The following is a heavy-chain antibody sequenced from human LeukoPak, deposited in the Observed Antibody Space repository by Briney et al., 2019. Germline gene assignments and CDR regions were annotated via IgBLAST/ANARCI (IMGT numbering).Heavy chain of an antibody. Sequence: SVKVSCKASGGTFSSYAISWVRQAPGQGLEWMGGIIPIFGTANYAQKLQGRVTITADESTSTAYMERSNLRSEDTAVYYCARDRAAAAYDAFDIWGQGTMVTVSS. J-gene: IGHJ3*02. CDR1: GGTFSSYA. V-gene: IGHV1-69*01. D-gene: IGHD6-13*01. CDR3: ARDRAAAAYDAFDI. CDR2: IIPIFGTA.